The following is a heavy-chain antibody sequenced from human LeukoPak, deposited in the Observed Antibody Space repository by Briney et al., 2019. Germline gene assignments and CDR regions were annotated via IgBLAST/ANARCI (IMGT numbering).Heavy chain of an antibody. CDR2: MHPNSGNT. V-gene: IGHV1-8*02. CDR1: GGTFSSYA. J-gene: IGHJ6*02. CDR3: ARGDTWIQSYRYHALDV. D-gene: IGHD5-18*01. Sequence: ASVKVSCKASGGTFSSYAINWVRQATGQGLEWMGWMHPNSGNTGYAQKFQGRVTMTRNTSISTAYMELSSLRSEDTAVYYCARGDTWIQSYRYHALDVWGQGTTVAVSS.